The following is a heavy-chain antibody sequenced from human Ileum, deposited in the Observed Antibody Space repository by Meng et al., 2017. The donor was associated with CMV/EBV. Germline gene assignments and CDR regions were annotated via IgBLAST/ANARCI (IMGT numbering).Heavy chain of an antibody. CDR1: GDLCISGSSY. V-gene: IGHV4-39*07. Sequence: PLHERSPALLTASETSYLTCKTAGDLCISGSSYGAGIRQAPEMGLVCHGSIYYSGIMYRNPSLNSRITMSVDTSKNQFSLKMSSVTTADTATYYCARDLAPLYDSSGFSLGQGTLVTVSS. J-gene: IGHJ5*02. CDR2: IYYSGIM. CDR3: ARDLAPLYDSSGFS. D-gene: IGHD3-22*01.